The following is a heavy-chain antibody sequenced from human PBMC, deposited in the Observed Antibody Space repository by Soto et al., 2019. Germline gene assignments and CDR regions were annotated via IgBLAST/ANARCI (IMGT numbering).Heavy chain of an antibody. J-gene: IGHJ4*01. D-gene: IGHD3-10*01. CDR2: IYPGDSDT. CDR3: ARHSTSAPKDY. V-gene: IGHV5-51*01. CDR1: GYSFTTYW. Sequence: PGESLKISCEGSGYSFTTYWIAWVRQMPGKGLEWVGIIYPGDSDTRYGPSFEGHVTISVDKSISTAFLQWNSLKASDNAIYYCARHSTSAPKDYWGQGTLVTVSS.